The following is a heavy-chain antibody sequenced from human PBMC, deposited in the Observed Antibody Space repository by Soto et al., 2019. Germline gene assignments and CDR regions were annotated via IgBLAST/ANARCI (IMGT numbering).Heavy chain of an antibody. J-gene: IGHJ4*02. CDR2: VYYSGTT. CDR3: ARTTAVPNTLRSRYFFDY. CDR1: VGSVGNKTYY. D-gene: IGHD4-17*01. V-gene: IGHV4-61*01. Sequence: PPETLSLTCYASVGSVGNKTYYWSWIRQPPGKRLEWIGYVYYSGTTNYNPSLKSRVTISVDLSKNQFSLRLSSVTTADTALYYCARTTAVPNTLRSRYFFDYWGQGTLVT.